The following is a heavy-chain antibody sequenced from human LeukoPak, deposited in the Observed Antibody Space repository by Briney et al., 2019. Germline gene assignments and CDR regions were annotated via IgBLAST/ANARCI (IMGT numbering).Heavy chain of an antibody. D-gene: IGHD2-2*01. V-gene: IGHV3-11*04. CDR1: GFTFSDYY. CDR2: ISSSGSTI. Sequence: KPGGSLRLSCAASGFTFSDYYMSWIRQAPGKGLEWVSYISSSGSTIYYADSVKGRFTISRDNAENSLYLQMNSLRAEDTAVYYCTRGAYYWGYCSSTSCYGIDPWGQGTLVTVSS. CDR3: TRGAYYWGYCSSTSCYGIDP. J-gene: IGHJ5*02.